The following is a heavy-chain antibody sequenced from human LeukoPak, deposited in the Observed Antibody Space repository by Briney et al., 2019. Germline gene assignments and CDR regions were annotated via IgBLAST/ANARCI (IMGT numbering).Heavy chain of an antibody. CDR1: GYTFTSYG. V-gene: IGHV1-18*01. CDR2: ISAYNGNT. CDR3: ARDHRLTTMVRGVITHLSGWFDP. Sequence: ASVKVSCKASGYTFTSYGISWVRQAPGQGLEWMGWISAYNGNTNYAQKLQGRVSITTDTSTRTAYVELRSLRSDDTAVYYCARDHRLTTMVRGVITHLSGWFDPWGQGTLVTVSS. J-gene: IGHJ5*02. D-gene: IGHD3-10*01.